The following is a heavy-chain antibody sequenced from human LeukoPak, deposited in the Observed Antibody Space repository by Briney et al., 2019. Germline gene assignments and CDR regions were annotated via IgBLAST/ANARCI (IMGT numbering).Heavy chain of an antibody. CDR1: GYSFINYW. Sequence: GESLKISCKSSGYSFINYWVGWVRQMPGKGLEWMGIIYPGDSETRYSPSFQGRVTISVDKSISTAYLQWSSLKASDTAMYYCARHWGHYGDYGGFDSWGQGTLVTVSS. CDR3: ARHWGHYGDYGGFDS. CDR2: IYPGDSET. V-gene: IGHV5-51*01. D-gene: IGHD4-17*01. J-gene: IGHJ4*02.